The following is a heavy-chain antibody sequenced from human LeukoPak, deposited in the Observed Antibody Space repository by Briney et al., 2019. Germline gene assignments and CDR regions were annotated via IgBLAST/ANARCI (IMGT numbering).Heavy chain of an antibody. CDR3: VRDLEWGNNDWFDP. J-gene: IGHJ5*02. Sequence: ASVNVSCKASGYTFTSNYMLWVRQAPGQGLEWMGIINPSGGSTSYAQKFQGRVTMTRDTSTNTVYMELSSLRSEDTAVYYCVRDLEWGNNDWFDPWGQGTLVTVSS. CDR1: GYTFTSNY. V-gene: IGHV1-46*01. D-gene: IGHD3-3*01. CDR2: INPSGGST.